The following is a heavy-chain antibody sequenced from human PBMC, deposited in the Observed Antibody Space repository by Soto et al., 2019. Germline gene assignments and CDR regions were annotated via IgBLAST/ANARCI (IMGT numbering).Heavy chain of an antibody. Sequence: EVHLMESGGGWVQPGRSLRLSCAASGFTFDNYAMHWVRQAPGKGLEWVSGISWNSGNIGYADSVKGRFTIARDNAKTSLYLEMSSLRAEDTALYYCAKSLKIFGLATTRSGPLDSWGQGALVTVSS. D-gene: IGHD3-3*01. CDR2: ISWNSGNI. J-gene: IGHJ4*02. CDR1: GFTFDNYA. CDR3: AKSLKIFGLATTRSGPLDS. V-gene: IGHV3-9*01.